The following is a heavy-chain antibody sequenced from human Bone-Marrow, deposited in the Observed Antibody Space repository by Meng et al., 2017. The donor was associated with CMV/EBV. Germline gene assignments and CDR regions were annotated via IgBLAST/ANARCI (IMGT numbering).Heavy chain of an antibody. CDR3: ARLAAAGTLYKCFDP. J-gene: IGHJ5*02. V-gene: IGHV4-59*01. D-gene: IGHD6-13*01. Sequence: SETLSLTCAVSGDSFSSYYWSWIRQPPGKGLEWIGYIYYSGSTNYNHSLKSRVTISVDTSKNQFSLKLSSVTAADTAVYYCARLAAAGTLYKCFDPWGQGTLVTVSS. CDR1: GDSFSSYY. CDR2: IYYSGST.